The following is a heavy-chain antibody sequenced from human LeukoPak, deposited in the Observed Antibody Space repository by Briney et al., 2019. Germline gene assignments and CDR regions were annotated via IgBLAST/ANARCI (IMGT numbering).Heavy chain of an antibody. CDR1: GFTFSSYS. Sequence: PGGSLRLSCAASGFTFSSYSMNWVRQAPGKGLEWVSYISSSSSAIYYADSVKGRFTISRDNAENSMYLQMNSLRDEDTAVYYCARVDTVMAYYFDLWGQGTLVTVSS. J-gene: IGHJ4*02. V-gene: IGHV3-48*02. D-gene: IGHD5-18*01. CDR3: ARVDTVMAYYFDL. CDR2: ISSSSSAI.